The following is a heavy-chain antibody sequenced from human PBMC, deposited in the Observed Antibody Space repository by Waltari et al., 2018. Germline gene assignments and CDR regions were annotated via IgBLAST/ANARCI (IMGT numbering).Heavy chain of an antibody. D-gene: IGHD2-2*01. Sequence: QVQLVPSGAEVKKPGASVKVSCKASGYTFTGYHMHWVRQAPGQGVEWMGGDNPNSGGRKYAQNFQGRVTMARGTTISRAYMELGRLRSDDTALYYRATGLVVVPAASRGYAFENWGQGTMVTVSS. CDR1: GYTFTGYH. CDR2: DNPNSGGR. V-gene: IGHV1-2*02. CDR3: ATGLVVVPAASRGYAFEN. J-gene: IGHJ3*02.